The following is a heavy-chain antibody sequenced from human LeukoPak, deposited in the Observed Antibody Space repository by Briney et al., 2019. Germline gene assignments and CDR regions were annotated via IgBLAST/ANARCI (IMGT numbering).Heavy chain of an antibody. CDR2: ISGSGGTT. J-gene: IGHJ4*02. D-gene: IGHD5-24*01. CDR1: GFTFSNYA. CDR3: AKVQELDTILPPFHY. V-gene: IGHV3-23*01. Sequence: GGSLRLSCAASGFTFSNYAMSWVRQAPGKGLEWVSAISGSGGTTSYADSVKGRFTISRDNSMNTLYLQVNSLRAADTAIYYCAKVQELDTILPPFHYWGQGTLVTVSS.